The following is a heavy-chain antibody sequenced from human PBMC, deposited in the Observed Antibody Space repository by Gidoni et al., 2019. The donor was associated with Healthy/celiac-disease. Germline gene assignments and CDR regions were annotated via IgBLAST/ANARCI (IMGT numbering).Heavy chain of an antibody. D-gene: IGHD2-15*01. CDR2: INPNSGGT. CDR3: ARVSVANGY. J-gene: IGHJ4*02. V-gene: IGHV1-2*02. CDR1: GYTFTGYY. Sequence: YGKASGYTFTGYYMHWVRQAPGQGLEWMGWINPNSGGTNYAQKFQGRVTMTKDTSISTAYMELSRLRSDDTAVYYCARVSVANGYWGQGTLVTVSS.